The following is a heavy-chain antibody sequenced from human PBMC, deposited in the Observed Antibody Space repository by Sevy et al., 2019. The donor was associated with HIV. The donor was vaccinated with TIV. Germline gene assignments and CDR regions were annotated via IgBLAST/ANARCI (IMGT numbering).Heavy chain of an antibody. CDR1: GDYIIDYY. J-gene: IGHJ6*02. CDR3: ARDTSGYSSGWYPYYHYYGIDV. V-gene: IGHV4-59*01. D-gene: IGHD6-19*01. CDR2: IHNRGRY. Sequence: SETLSLTCTVSGDYIIDYYWSWIRQPPGKGLEWIGYIHNRGRYNYNPSLKSRVTISGDVSKNQFSLKLSSVTAADTAVYYCARDTSGYSSGWYPYYHYYGIDVWGQGTTVTVSS.